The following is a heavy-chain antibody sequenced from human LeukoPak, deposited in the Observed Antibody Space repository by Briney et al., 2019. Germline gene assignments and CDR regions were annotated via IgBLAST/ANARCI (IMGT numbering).Heavy chain of an antibody. J-gene: IGHJ6*03. V-gene: IGHV4-59*11. Sequence: SETLSLTCTVSGGSMSIHYWSWVRQPPGKGLEWIAYIFYNGSTNYNPSLKSRVTISVDTSKNQFSLKLNSVTAADTAVYYCARGPEKWHWAYYHYMDVWGKGATVTVSS. CDR2: IFYNGST. D-gene: IGHD5-12*01. CDR3: ARGPEKWHWAYYHYMDV. CDR1: GGSMSIHY.